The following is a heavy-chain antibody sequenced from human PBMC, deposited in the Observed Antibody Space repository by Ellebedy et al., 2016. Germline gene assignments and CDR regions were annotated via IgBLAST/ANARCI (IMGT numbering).Heavy chain of an antibody. Sequence: SKTLSLTCTVSGGSISSSSYFWGWIRQPPGKGLEWIGNIYYSGITYYNPSLKSRVTILVDTSKNQFSLKLSSVTDADTAVYYCARGGMITFGGVIADDYWGQGTLVTVSS. CDR3: ARGGMITFGGVIADDY. J-gene: IGHJ4*02. V-gene: IGHV4-39*07. CDR2: IYYSGIT. D-gene: IGHD3-16*02. CDR1: GGSISSSSYF.